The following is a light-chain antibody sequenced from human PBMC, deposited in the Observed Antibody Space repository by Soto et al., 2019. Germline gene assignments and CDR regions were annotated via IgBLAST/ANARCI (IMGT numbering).Light chain of an antibody. CDR1: QSVSIY. CDR3: QKRFAWPNS. Sequence: EIVLTQSPATLSLSPGERATLSCRASQSVSIYLAWYQQRPGQTPRLLIYDISTRAAGIPARFSGSVFRTDYTFTISNLEPEDSAVYDCQKRFAWPNSFGGGTKVQI. V-gene: IGKV3-11*01. CDR2: DIS. J-gene: IGKJ4*01.